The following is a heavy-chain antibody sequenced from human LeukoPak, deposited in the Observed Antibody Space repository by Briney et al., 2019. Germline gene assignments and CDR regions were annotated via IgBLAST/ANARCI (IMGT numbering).Heavy chain of an antibody. Sequence: PGGSLRLSCAASGFTFSNYWMSWLRQAPGRGLEWVANIKPDGNEKYFVDSVRGRFTISRGNAKNSLYLQMNSLRAEDTAVYFCARDLSGPSFYWGQGTLVTVSS. CDR3: ARDLSGPSFY. J-gene: IGHJ4*02. V-gene: IGHV3-7*01. CDR1: GFTFSNYW. D-gene: IGHD2-15*01. CDR2: IKPDGNEK.